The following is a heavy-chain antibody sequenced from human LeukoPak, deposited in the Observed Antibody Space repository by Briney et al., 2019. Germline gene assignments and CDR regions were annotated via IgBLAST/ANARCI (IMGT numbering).Heavy chain of an antibody. Sequence: SETLSLTCTVSGGSISSGSYSWSWIRQPPGKGLEWIGYIYPRGSTYYNPSLKSRVTMSLDRSANQFSLNLSSVTAADTAVYYCARFSPRAMGNYFDFWGQGTLVTVSS. J-gene: IGHJ4*02. CDR3: ARFSPRAMGNYFDF. V-gene: IGHV4-30-2*01. CDR1: GGSISSGSYS. D-gene: IGHD7-27*01. CDR2: IYPRGST.